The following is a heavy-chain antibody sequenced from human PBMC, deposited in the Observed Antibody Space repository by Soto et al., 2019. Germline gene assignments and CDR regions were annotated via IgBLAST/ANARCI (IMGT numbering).Heavy chain of an antibody. V-gene: IGHV4-61*01. CDR3: ARDANVDTDMGCDYYYDMDV. CDR2: IFTSGST. J-gene: IGHJ6*02. CDR1: GASVSSGIYY. D-gene: IGHD5-18*01. Sequence: QVQLQESGPGLVRPSETLSLTCTVSGASVSSGIYYWTWIRQPPGKGLEWIGRIFTSGSTNYTPSVESRVTLAVDTSKNQFSLRLSSVTPADTAVDDCARDANVDTDMGCDYYYDMDVWGQGTTVTVAS.